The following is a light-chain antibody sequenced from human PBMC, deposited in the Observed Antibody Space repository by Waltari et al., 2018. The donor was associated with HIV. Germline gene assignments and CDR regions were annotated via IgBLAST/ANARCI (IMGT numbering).Light chain of an antibody. V-gene: IGLV2-14*01. Sequence: QSALTQPASVSGSPGQSIVLPCTGSSSDIGYYDYVSWYQQYPGQAPKALIYEVTSRPSGTSSRFSGSKSATTAFLAISKFQTDDEADYFCSSYTRRGTVVFGGGTRLTVL. J-gene: IGLJ2*01. CDR1: SSDIGYYDY. CDR2: EVT. CDR3: SSYTRRGTVV.